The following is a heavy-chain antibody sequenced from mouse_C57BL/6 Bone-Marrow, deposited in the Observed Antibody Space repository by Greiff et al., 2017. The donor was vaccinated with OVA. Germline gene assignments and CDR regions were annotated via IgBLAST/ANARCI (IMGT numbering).Heavy chain of an antibody. V-gene: IGHV14-4*01. CDR2: IDPENGDT. Sequence: VQLQQSGAELVRPGASVKLSCTASGFNITDDYMHWVKQRPEQGLEWIGWIDPENGDTEYASKFQGKATITADTSSNTAYLQLSSLTSEDTAVYYCTTPAYYSNYFDYWGQGTTLTVSS. CDR3: TTPAYYSNYFDY. D-gene: IGHD2-5*01. J-gene: IGHJ2*01. CDR1: GFNITDDY.